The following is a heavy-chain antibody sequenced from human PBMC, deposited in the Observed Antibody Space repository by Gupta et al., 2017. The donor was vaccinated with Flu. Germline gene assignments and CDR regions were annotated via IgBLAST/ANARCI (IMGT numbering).Heavy chain of an antibody. CDR2: ITGSGGST. CDR3: AKVSPPTDTLLPWFDP. V-gene: IGHV3-23*01. J-gene: IGHJ5*02. Sequence: PGKGLEWVSAITGSGGSTYYADSVKGRFTISRDNSKNTLYLQMNSLRAEDTAVYYCAKVSPPTDTLLPWFDPWGQGTLVTVSS. D-gene: IGHD4-4*01.